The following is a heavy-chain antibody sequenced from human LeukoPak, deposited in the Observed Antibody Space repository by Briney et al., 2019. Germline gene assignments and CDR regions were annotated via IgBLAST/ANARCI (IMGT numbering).Heavy chain of an antibody. Sequence: GGSLRLSCAASGFTFSTYAMSWVRQAPGKGLEWVSAISGNGGSTYYADSVKGRFTISRDNSKNTLYLQTNSLRAEDTAVYYCAKGSYFGSGRYYFDYWGQGTLVTVSS. V-gene: IGHV3-23*01. CDR3: AKGSYFGSGRYYFDY. J-gene: IGHJ4*02. CDR2: ISGNGGST. D-gene: IGHD3-10*01. CDR1: GFTFSTYA.